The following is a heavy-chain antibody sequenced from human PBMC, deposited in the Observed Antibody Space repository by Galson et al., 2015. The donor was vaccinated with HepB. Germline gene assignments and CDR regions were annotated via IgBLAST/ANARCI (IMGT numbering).Heavy chain of an antibody. CDR1: GFAFSSYE. J-gene: IGHJ4*02. D-gene: IGHD6-13*01. V-gene: IGHV3-48*03. CDR3: ARLGSLAATGPQSLGY. Sequence: SLRLSCAASGFAFSSYEMSWVRHAPGKGLEWLSYISPSGDIMYYADSVKGRFTISRDNAKNSLYLQMSSLRAEDSAVYYCARLGSLAATGPQSLGYWGQGTLVTVSS. CDR2: ISPSGDIM.